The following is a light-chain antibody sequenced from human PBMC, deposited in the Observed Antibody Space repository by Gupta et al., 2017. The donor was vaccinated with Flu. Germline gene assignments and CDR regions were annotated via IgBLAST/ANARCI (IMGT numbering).Light chain of an antibody. J-gene: IGKJ1*01. CDR3: QRTDNFPWT. CDR1: QGISAW. V-gene: IGKV1-12*01. Sequence: GDTVTITGRASQGISAWLAWYQQKPWKAPKLLMFAASSLESGVPTRFSGSGSGTDFTLTISRLQPEDLATYYCQRTDNFPWTFGQGTKVEIK. CDR2: AAS.